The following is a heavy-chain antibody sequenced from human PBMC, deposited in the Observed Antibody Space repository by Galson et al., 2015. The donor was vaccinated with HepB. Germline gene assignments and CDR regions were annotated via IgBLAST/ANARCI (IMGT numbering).Heavy chain of an antibody. D-gene: IGHD2-15*01. J-gene: IGHJ5*02. CDR3: AREALAGVVRATQNNWFDP. CDR2: ISAYNRDT. CDR1: GYTFSTYS. V-gene: IGHV1-18*01. Sequence: SVKVSCKASGYTFSTYSITWVRQAPGQGLEWMGWISAYNRDTNYAQKFQGRVTMTTDTSTSTAYMELRSLRSGDTAVYYCAREALAGVVRATQNNWFDPWGQGTLVTVSS.